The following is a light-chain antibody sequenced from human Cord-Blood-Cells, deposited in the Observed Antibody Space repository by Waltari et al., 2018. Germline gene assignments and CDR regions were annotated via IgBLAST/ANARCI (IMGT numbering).Light chain of an antibody. CDR3: QQYGSSPRTLT. Sequence: EIVLTQYPGTLSLSPGERATLSCSASHSVSSSYLAWYQQKPGQAPRLLIYGASSRATGIPDRFSGSGSGTDFTLTISRLEPEDFAVYYCQQYGSSPRTLTFGGGTKVEIK. CDR1: HSVSSSY. J-gene: IGKJ4*01. CDR2: GAS. V-gene: IGKV3-20*01.